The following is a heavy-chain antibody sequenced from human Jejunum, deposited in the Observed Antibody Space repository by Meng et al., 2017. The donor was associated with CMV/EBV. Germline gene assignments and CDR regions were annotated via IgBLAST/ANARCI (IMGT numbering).Heavy chain of an antibody. J-gene: IGHJ4*02. CDR1: GDSVSSNSAG. Sequence: LPQQSGPGLVKPSQTLSLTCVISGDSVSSNSAGWNWIRQSPLRGLEWLGRTYYSSKWYNDYAVSVKSRITINPDTSKNQFSLQLNSVTPEDTAVYFCARGWLRSGFDFWGQGTLVTVSS. V-gene: IGHV6-1*01. CDR2: TYYSSKWYN. CDR3: ARGWLRSGFDF. D-gene: IGHD5-12*01.